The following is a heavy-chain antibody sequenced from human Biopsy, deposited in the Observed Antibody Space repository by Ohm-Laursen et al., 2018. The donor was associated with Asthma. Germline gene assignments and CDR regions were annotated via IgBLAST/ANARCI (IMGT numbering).Heavy chain of an antibody. J-gene: IGHJ3*02. V-gene: IGHV3-30*01. CDR2: ISKDASTQ. CDR1: GFSFSNFA. Sequence: SLGLSCSASGFSFSNFAIHWVRQAPGKGLEWVGVISKDASTQDYADSVKGRFTMARDNSKDTLDLQMNSLREEDTAVYYCVRDGTDDAFDIWGQGTVVSVSS. CDR3: VRDGTDDAFDI. D-gene: IGHD1-1*01.